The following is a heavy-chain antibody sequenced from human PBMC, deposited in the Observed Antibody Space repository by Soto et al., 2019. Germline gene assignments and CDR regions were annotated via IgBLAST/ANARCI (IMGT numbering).Heavy chain of an antibody. V-gene: IGHV5-51*01. CDR2: IYPGDSDT. D-gene: IGHD3-10*01. J-gene: IGHJ6*02. Sequence: PGESLKISCKGSGYIFTSHWIGWARQMPGKGLEWLGIIYPGDSDTRYSPSFQGQVTISADKSITTAYLQWSSLKASDTAMYYCAGGGVRGVITRTRDYYGMDVWGQGTTVTVSS. CDR3: AGGGVRGVITRTRDYYGMDV. CDR1: GYIFTSHW.